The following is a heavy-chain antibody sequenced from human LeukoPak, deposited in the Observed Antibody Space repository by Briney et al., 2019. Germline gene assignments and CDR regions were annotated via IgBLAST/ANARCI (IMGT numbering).Heavy chain of an antibody. D-gene: IGHD3-3*01. V-gene: IGHV1-8*01. J-gene: IGHJ6*02. CDR3: ARGSKYYDFWSGYLTPDYYGMDV. CDR1: GYTFTIYD. Sequence: ASVKVSCKASGYTFTIYDINWVRQATGQGLEWMGWMNPNSGNTGYAQKFQGRVTMTRNTSISTAYMELSSLRSEDTAVYYCARGSKYYDFWSGYLTPDYYGMDVWGQGTTVTVSS. CDR2: MNPNSGNT.